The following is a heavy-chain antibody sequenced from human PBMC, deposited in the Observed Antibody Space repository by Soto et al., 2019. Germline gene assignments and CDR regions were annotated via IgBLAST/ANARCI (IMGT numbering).Heavy chain of an antibody. Sequence: QVQLVQSGAEVKKAGSSMKVYCKASGYILATYGISWVRQAPGQGLEWMGWISGYNGITKNAQKFQGRVTMTRETSTNTAYMELRSLRPDDTAVYYCARDSLPGWGESTPLDHWGQGTLVTVSS. D-gene: IGHD3-16*01. CDR3: ARDSLPGWGESTPLDH. CDR2: ISGYNGIT. V-gene: IGHV1-18*01. CDR1: GYILATYG. J-gene: IGHJ4*02.